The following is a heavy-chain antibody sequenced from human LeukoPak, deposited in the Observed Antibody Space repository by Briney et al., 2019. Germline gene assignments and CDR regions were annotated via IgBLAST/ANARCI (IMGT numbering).Heavy chain of an antibody. V-gene: IGHV1-2*02. CDR3: ARDGGGSYVEALFDF. Sequence: ASVKVSCKASGYTFTGYCMHWVRQAPGQGLEWMGWINPDNSNTNYAQKFQGRVTMTRDTSISTAYMELSRLRSDDTAVYYCARDGGGSYVEALFDFWGRGTLVTVSS. CDR2: INPDNSNT. J-gene: IGHJ2*01. CDR1: GYTFTGYC. D-gene: IGHD1-26*01.